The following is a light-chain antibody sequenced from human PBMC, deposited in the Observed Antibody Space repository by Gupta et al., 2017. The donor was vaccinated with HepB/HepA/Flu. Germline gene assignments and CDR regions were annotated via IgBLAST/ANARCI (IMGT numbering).Light chain of an antibody. Sequence: QSVLTQPPSASGTPGQRVTISCSGSSSNIGSNTVHWYQQLPGRAPKLLIHSNTQRPSGVPVRFSGSKSGTSASLAISGLQSEDEADYYCAAWDDSLSGWVFGGGTKLTVL. J-gene: IGLJ3*02. CDR2: SNT. CDR1: SSNIGSNT. CDR3: AAWDDSLSGWV. V-gene: IGLV1-44*01.